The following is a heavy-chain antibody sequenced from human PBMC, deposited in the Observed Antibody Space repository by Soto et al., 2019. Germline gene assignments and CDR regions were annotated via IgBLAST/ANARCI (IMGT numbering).Heavy chain of an antibody. J-gene: IGHJ5*01. Sequence: SETLSLTCVVSCGSITSYHWSWIRQFPGKGLEWIAYTAYTGNTNYNPSLKSRVTISMDTSNNQFSLKVTSVTAADTAVYYCAMIPVDTYMIYWFDPWGQGTLVTVSS. CDR1: CGSITSYH. D-gene: IGHD3-16*01. CDR3: AMIPVDTYMIYWFDP. V-gene: IGHV4-59*01. CDR2: TAYTGNT.